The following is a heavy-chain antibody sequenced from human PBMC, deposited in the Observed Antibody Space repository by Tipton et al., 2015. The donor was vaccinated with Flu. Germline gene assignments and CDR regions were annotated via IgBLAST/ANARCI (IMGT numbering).Heavy chain of an antibody. V-gene: IGHV3-30*03. Sequence: LRLSCTTSGFTFSNYGMHWVRQAPGKGLEWVAVTSYDGTNNFYVDSVKGRFTISRDNSENTLFLQMNSLRSEDTAVYFCARDRSGGRYYTNYYYGMDVWGQGTTVTVSS. CDR3: ARDRSGGRYYTNYYYGMDV. CDR2: TSYDGTNN. J-gene: IGHJ6*02. CDR1: GFTFSNYG. D-gene: IGHD1-26*01.